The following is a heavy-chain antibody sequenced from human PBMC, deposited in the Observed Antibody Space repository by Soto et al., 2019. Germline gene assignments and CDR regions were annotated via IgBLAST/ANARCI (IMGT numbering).Heavy chain of an antibody. D-gene: IGHD3-16*01. CDR1: GFTFSDYY. V-gene: IGHV3-11*01. CDR3: ARGGNCGSFGAPGVLLWYYYYAYFSDV. J-gene: IGHJ6*02. CDR2: ISSSGSTI. Sequence: GGSLRLSCAASGFTFSDYYMSWIRQAPGKGLEWVSFISSSGSTIYYADSVKGRFTISRDNAKNSLYLQMNSLSAEDTAVYYCARGGNCGSFGAPGVLLWYYYYAYFSDVWGQGTTVTGSS.